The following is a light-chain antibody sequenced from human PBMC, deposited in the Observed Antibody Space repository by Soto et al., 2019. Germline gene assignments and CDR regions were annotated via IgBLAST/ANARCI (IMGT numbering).Light chain of an antibody. CDR2: DVT. Sequence: QSALTQPDSVSGSHGQSVTISCSGSSSDVGAYNYVSWYQRHPGKAPKLMIYDVTNRPSGVSNRFSGSKSGNTASLTISGLQAEDEADYFCSSYTGSSTVVFGGGTQLTV. J-gene: IGLJ3*02. CDR3: SSYTGSSTVV. V-gene: IGLV2-14*01. CDR1: SSDVGAYNY.